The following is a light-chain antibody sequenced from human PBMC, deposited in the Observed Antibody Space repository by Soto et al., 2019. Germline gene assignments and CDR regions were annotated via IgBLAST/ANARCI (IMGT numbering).Light chain of an antibody. CDR2: GNS. Sequence: QSVLTQPPSVSGAPGQRVTISCTGSSSNIGAGYDVHWYQQLPGTAPKLLIYGNSNRPSGVPDRFSGSKSGTSASLAITGLQAGDEADYYCQSYDSCLSGSYVFGTGTKVTVL. CDR3: QSYDSCLSGSYV. CDR1: SSNIGAGYD. V-gene: IGLV1-40*01. J-gene: IGLJ1*01.